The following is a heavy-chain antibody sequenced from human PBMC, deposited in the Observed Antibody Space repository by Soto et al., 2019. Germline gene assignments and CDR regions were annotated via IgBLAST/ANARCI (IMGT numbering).Heavy chain of an antibody. J-gene: IGHJ6*02. D-gene: IGHD4-17*01. V-gene: IGHV1-18*04. Sequence: QVQLVQSGAEVKKPGASVKVSCKASAYTFTSYGITWVRQAPGQGLEWMGWISANNGKTNYAQKVEGRVTMTTDTSTSTAYMELSSLRSDDTGVYYCARDRPTTVTKYNYYGLDVWGQGTTVTVSS. CDR1: AYTFTSYG. CDR2: ISANNGKT. CDR3: ARDRPTTVTKYNYYGLDV.